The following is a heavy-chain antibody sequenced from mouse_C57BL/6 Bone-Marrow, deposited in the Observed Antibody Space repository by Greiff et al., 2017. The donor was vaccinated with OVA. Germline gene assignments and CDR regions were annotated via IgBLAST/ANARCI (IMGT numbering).Heavy chain of an antibody. CDR2: IYPRSGNT. D-gene: IGHD1-1*01. V-gene: IGHV1-81*01. CDR1: GYTFTSYG. J-gene: IGHJ1*03. CDR3: ARFTTVVATYWYFDV. Sequence: QVQLQQSGAELARPGASVKLSCKASGYTFTSYGISWVKQRTGQGLEWIGEIYPRSGNTYYNEKFKGKATLTADKYSRTAYMELLSLTSEDSAVYFCARFTTVVATYWYFDVWGTGTTVTVSS.